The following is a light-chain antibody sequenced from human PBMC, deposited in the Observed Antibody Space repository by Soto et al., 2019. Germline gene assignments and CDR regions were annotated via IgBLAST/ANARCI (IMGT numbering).Light chain of an antibody. CDR3: QQYNNCPPDT. J-gene: IGKJ2*01. V-gene: IGKV3-15*01. CDR2: GAS. Sequence: EIILTQSPASLSVSPGGRATLSCRASQSVNNNLAWYQQKRGQAPRLLIYGASTRATGIPGRFRGSGSGTEFTLTITSLQSEDFAVYFCQQYNNCPPDTFGQGTKLEIK. CDR1: QSVNNN.